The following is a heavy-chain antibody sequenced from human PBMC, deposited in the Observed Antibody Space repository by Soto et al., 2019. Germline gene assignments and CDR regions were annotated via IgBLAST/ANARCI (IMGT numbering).Heavy chain of an antibody. Sequence: SQTLSLTCAISGDSVSSNSAAWNCIRQSPSRGLEWLGRTYYRSKWYNDYAVSVKSRITINPDTSKNQFSLQLNSVTPEDTAVYYCARVAFSNYYDSSGYYLVTPDHAFDIWGQGTMVTVSS. CDR1: GDSVSSNSAA. CDR2: TYYRSKWYN. V-gene: IGHV6-1*01. CDR3: ARVAFSNYYDSSGYYLVTPDHAFDI. J-gene: IGHJ3*02. D-gene: IGHD3-22*01.